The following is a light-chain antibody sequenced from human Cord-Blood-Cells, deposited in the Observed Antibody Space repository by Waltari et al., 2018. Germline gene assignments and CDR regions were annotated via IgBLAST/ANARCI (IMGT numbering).Light chain of an antibody. V-gene: IGLV2-8*01. J-gene: IGLJ3*02. Sequence: QSALTQPPSATGSPGQSVTISCTGTSSDVGGHNNVSWYQQHPGKAPTLMIYGVSKRPSGVPDRFAGSTSGNPGSLTVSGLQAEDEADYYCSSYAGSNNLVFGGGTKLTV. CDR1: SSDVGGHNN. CDR2: GVS. CDR3: SSYAGSNNLV.